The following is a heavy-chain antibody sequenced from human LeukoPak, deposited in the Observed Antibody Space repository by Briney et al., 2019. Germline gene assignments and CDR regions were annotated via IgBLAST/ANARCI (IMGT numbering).Heavy chain of an antibody. D-gene: IGHD6-19*01. CDR1: GVSISSGSNY. J-gene: IGHJ3*01. Sequence: SETLSLTCSVSGVSISSGSNYWGWIRQPPGKTLEWIGSIYSRGKTYYNPSLKSRVSISVDTSKNQCSLKLSSVTAADTAFYYCARDSLAQWLQGGLDFWGQGTMVSVS. CDR2: IYSRGKT. CDR3: ARDSLAQWLQGGLDF. V-gene: IGHV4-39*07.